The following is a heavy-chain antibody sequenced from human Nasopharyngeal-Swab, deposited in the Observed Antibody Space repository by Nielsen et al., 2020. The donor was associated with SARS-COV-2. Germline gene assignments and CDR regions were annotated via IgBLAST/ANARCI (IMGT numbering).Heavy chain of an antibody. Sequence: SETLSLTCTVSGVSITTQYWSWIRQPPGKGLEWIGYVSHSGGTSYDPSPKSRVTMFMDTSKNQFSLRLRSVTAADTAVYYCAREGATGWFDPWGQGTLVTVSS. CDR2: VSHSGGT. CDR1: GVSITTQY. V-gene: IGHV4-59*11. J-gene: IGHJ5*02. CDR3: AREGATGWFDP.